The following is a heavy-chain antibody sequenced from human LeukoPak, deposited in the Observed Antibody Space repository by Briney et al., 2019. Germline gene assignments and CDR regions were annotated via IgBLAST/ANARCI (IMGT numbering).Heavy chain of an antibody. CDR2: IKEDGGVK. CDR3: ARIGYSSSSFDY. V-gene: IGHV3-7*01. CDR1: GFTFSNYW. J-gene: IGHJ4*02. D-gene: IGHD6-13*01. Sequence: GGSLRLSCAASGFTFSNYWMSWVGQAPGNGLEWVANIKEDGGVKYYVDSVKGRFTISRDNAKKSVYLQMNSLRAEDTAVYYCARIGYSSSSFDYWGQGTLVIVSS.